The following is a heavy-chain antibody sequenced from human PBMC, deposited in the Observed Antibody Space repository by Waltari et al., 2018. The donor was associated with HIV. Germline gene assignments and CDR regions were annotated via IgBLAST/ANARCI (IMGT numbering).Heavy chain of an antibody. CDR3: ARELAYCGGDCYDY. V-gene: IGHV4-34*01. CDR1: GGSFSGYY. J-gene: IGHJ4*02. Sequence: QVQLQQWGAGLLKPSETLSLTCAVYGGSFSGYYWSWIRQPPGKGLEWIGEINHRGSTNYNPSLKSRVTISVDTSKNQFSLKLSSVTAADTAVYYCARELAYCGGDCYDYWGQGTLVTVSS. CDR2: INHRGST. D-gene: IGHD2-21*01.